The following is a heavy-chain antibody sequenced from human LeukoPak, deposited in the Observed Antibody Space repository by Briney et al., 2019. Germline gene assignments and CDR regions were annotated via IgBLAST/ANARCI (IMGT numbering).Heavy chain of an antibody. CDR3: ARVPSGGGDWEAMDV. Sequence: SETLSLTRTVSGGSIRSSSHYWGWIRQPPGEGLEWIGIIYHSGTTYYNASLKSRVTISVDTSKNQFSLKLSSVTAADTAVYYCARVPSGGGDWEAMDVWGQGTTVTVSS. V-gene: IGHV4-39*07. CDR1: GGSIRSSSHY. CDR2: IYHSGTT. D-gene: IGHD2-21*02. J-gene: IGHJ6*02.